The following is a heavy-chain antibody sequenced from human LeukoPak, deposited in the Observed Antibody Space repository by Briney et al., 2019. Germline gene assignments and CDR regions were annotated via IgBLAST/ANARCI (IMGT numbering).Heavy chain of an antibody. CDR2: ISGSGGNT. CDR3: AKCLTSTGTCYFDY. CDR1: GFTFSNYA. D-gene: IGHD1-1*01. J-gene: IGHJ4*02. V-gene: IGHV3-23*01. Sequence: GGSLRLSCAASGFTFSNYAMSWVRQAPGEGLERVSAISGSGGNTYYADSVNGRFTISRDNSQNTFFLQMNSLRADDTAIYYCAKCLTSTGTCYFDYWGQGTLVTVSS.